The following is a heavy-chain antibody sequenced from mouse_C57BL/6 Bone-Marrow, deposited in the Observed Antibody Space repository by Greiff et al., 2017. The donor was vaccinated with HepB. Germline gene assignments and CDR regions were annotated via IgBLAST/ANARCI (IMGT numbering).Heavy chain of an antibody. CDR2: ISSGGSDT. J-gene: IGHJ3*01. V-gene: IGHV5-6*01. CDR1: GFTFSSYG. Sequence: EVQLVESGGDLVKPGGSLKLSCAASGFTFSSYGMSWVRQTPDKRLEWVATISSGGSDTYYPDSVKGRFTISRDNAKNTLYLQLCHLRSEDTAVYYCARDDGDYWGQGTLVTVSA. CDR3: ARDDGDY. D-gene: IGHD2-13*01.